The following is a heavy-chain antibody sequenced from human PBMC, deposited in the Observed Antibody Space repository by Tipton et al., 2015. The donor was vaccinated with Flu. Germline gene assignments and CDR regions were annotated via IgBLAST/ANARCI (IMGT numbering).Heavy chain of an antibody. V-gene: IGHV4-39*01. CDR2: IYYSGST. D-gene: IGHD1-1*01. Sequence: GLVKPSETLSLTCTVSGGSISSSSYYWGWIRQPPGKGLEWIGSIYYSGSTYYNPSLKSRVTISVDTSKNQFSLKLSSVTAADTAVYYCARHERDNWNDGSGFDYWGQGTLVTVSS. CDR1: GGSISSSSYY. J-gene: IGHJ4*02. CDR3: ARHERDNWNDGSGFDY.